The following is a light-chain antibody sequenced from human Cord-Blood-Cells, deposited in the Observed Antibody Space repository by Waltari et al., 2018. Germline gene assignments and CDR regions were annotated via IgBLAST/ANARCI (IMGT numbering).Light chain of an antibody. J-gene: IGLJ3*02. CDR1: RSNIGAGYD. CDR3: QSYDSSLSGWV. Sequence: QSVLTQPPSVSGAPGPRVTISCTGSRSNIGAGYDVHWYQQLPGTAPKLLIYGNSQRPSGVPDRFSGSKAGTSASLAITGLQAEDEADYDCQSYDSSLSGWVFGGGTKLTVL. CDR2: GNS. V-gene: IGLV1-40*01.